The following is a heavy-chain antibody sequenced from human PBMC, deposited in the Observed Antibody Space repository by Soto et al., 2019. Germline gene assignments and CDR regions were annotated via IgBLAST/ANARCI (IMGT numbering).Heavy chain of an antibody. CDR1: GYTFTNYA. J-gene: IGHJ4*02. CDR2: INAGNGNT. Sequence: ASVKVSCKASGYTFTNYAMYWVRQAPGQRLEWMGWINAGNGNTKYSQKFQGRVTITRDTSASTAYMELSSLRSEDTAVFYCAIGETSAAFDYWGQRTLVTVSS. D-gene: IGHD1-26*01. CDR3: AIGETSAAFDY. V-gene: IGHV1-3*01.